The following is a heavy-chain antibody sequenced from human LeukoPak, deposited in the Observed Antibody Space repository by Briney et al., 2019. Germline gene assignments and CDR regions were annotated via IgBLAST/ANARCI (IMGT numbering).Heavy chain of an antibody. D-gene: IGHD6-19*01. J-gene: IGHJ3*02. CDR2: IKQDGSEK. Sequence: GGSLRLSCAASGFTFSSFWLSWVRQAPGKGLGWVANIKQDGSEKSYVDSVKGRFTVSRDNAKNSLYLQMHSLGAEDTAVYYCATYSSGWYNAFDIWGQGTMVTVSS. V-gene: IGHV3-7*01. CDR3: ATYSSGWYNAFDI. CDR1: GFTFSSFW.